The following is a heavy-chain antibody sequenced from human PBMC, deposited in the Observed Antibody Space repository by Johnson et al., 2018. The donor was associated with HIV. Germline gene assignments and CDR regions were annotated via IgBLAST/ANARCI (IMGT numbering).Heavy chain of an antibody. CDR2: INWNGGST. V-gene: IGHV3-20*04. Sequence: VQLVESGGSVVRPGGSLRLSCAASGFTFDNFAMSWVRQAPGKGLEWVSGINWNGGSTGYVDSVKGRFTISRDNAKNTLYLQMNSLRAEDTAVYYCARGSWSSGSYGIWYAFDIWGQGTKVTVSS. CDR1: GFTFDNFA. J-gene: IGHJ3*02. D-gene: IGHD1-26*01. CDR3: ARGSWSSGSYGIWYAFDI.